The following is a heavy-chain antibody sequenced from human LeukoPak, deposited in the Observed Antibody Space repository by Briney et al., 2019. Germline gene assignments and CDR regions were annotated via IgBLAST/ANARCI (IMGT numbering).Heavy chain of an antibody. D-gene: IGHD4-11*01. Sequence: PSETLSLTCTVSGGSISSGGYYWIWIRQYPGKGLEWIGYIYYSGSTNYNPSLKSRVTISVDTSKNQFSLKLSSVTAADTAVYYCARRGDYSNLDYWGQGTLVTVSS. V-gene: IGHV4-61*08. J-gene: IGHJ4*02. CDR1: GGSISSGGYY. CDR2: IYYSGST. CDR3: ARRGDYSNLDY.